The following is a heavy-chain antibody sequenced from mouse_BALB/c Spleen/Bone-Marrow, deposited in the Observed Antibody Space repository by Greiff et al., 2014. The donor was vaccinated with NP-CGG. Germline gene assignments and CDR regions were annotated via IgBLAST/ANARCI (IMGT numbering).Heavy chain of an antibody. CDR1: GYTFTDHA. J-gene: IGHJ4*01. D-gene: IGHD2-14*01. V-gene: IGHV1S137*01. Sequence: QVQLQQPGAKLVRPGVPVKISCKGSGYTFTDHAIHWVKRSHAKSLEWIGVISGYYGDAIYNQKFKGKATMTVDKSSSTAYMELARLTSEDSAIYYCARSGKVRNAMDYWGQGTSVTVSS. CDR2: ISGYYGDA. CDR3: ARSGKVRNAMDY.